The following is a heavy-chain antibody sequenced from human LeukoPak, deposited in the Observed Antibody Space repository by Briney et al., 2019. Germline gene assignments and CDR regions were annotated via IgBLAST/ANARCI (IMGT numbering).Heavy chain of an antibody. J-gene: IGHJ4*02. CDR1: GFTFSSYG. CDR3: ARALEYSSSSPLDY. Sequence: PGRSLRLSCAASGFTFSSYGMHWVRQAPGKGLEWVAVIWYDGNNKYYADSVKGRFTISRDNSKNTLYLQMNSLRAEDTAVYYCARALEYSSSSPLDYWGQGTLVTVSS. V-gene: IGHV3-33*01. CDR2: IWYDGNNK. D-gene: IGHD6-6*01.